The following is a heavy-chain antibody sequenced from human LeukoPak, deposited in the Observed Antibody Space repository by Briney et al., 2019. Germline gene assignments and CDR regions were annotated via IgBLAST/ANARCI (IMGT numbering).Heavy chain of an antibody. D-gene: IGHD3-10*01. CDR2: ISSSSSYI. Sequence: PGGSLRLSCAASGFTLSSYSMNWVRQAPGKGLEWVSSISSSSSYIYYADSVKGRFTISRDNAKNSLYLQMNSLRAEDTAVYYCARDGAVTMVRGVILTYYYYMDVWGKGTTVTVSS. J-gene: IGHJ6*03. V-gene: IGHV3-21*01. CDR3: ARDGAVTMVRGVILTYYYYMDV. CDR1: GFTLSSYS.